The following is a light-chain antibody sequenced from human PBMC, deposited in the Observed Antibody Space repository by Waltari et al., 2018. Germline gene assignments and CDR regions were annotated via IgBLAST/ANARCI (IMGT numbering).Light chain of an antibody. J-gene: IGKJ4*01. CDR2: DVS. CDR1: KDIKTY. Sequence: DVQMTQSPSSLSASVGDRVTITCQASKDIKTYLNWYQQKSGKAPKVVIYDVSHLATGVPSRFSGTGYGTQFTLTISSLQPEDIATYYCQQYEDESTFGGGTKVEVK. CDR3: QQYEDEST. V-gene: IGKV1-33*01.